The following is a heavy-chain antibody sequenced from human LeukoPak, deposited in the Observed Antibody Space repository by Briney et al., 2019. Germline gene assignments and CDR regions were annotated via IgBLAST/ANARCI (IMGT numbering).Heavy chain of an antibody. CDR2: INSDGTTT. J-gene: IGHJ4*02. CDR1: GFTFSSYW. V-gene: IGHV3-74*01. CDR3: ARGGPYSSDYLDY. Sequence: GGSLRLSCAASGFTFSSYWMHWVRQAPGKGLVWVSRINSDGTTTSYADSVKGRSTISRDNAKNTLYLQMKSLRAEDTAVYYCARGGPYSSDYLDYWGQGTLVTVSS. D-gene: IGHD3-22*01.